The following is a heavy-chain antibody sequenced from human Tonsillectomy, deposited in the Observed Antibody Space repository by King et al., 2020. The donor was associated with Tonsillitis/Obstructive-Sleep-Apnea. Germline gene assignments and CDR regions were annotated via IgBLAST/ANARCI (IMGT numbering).Heavy chain of an antibody. J-gene: IGHJ6*02. CDR1: GGTFSSYA. CDR2: IIPILGIA. CDR3: ARGFKYYDFWSAYDSFYYGMDV. D-gene: IGHD3-3*01. Sequence: VQLVQSGAEVKKPGSSVKVSCKASGGTFSSYAISWVRQAPGQGLEWMGGIIPILGIANYAQKFQGRVTITADKSTTTAYMELSSLRSDDTAVYYCARGFKYYDFWSAYDSFYYGMDVWGQGTTVTVSS. V-gene: IGHV1-69*10.